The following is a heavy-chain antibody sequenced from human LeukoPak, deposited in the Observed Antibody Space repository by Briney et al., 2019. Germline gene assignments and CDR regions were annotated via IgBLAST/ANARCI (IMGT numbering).Heavy chain of an antibody. Sequence: ASVKVSCKASGYTFTSYYMHWVRQAPGQGLEWMGIINPSGGSTSYAQKFQGRVSMTRDTSTSTVYMELSSLRSEDTAVYYCAREGVGGSPGYSSGPYGMDVWGKGTTVTVSS. V-gene: IGHV1-46*01. CDR3: AREGVGGSPGYSSGPYGMDV. J-gene: IGHJ6*04. D-gene: IGHD6-19*01. CDR1: GYTFTSYY. CDR2: INPSGGST.